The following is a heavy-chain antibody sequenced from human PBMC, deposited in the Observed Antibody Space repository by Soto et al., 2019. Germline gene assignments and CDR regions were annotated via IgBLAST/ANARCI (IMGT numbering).Heavy chain of an antibody. CDR1: GGSISSYY. CDR2: IYYSGST. J-gene: IGHJ6*03. V-gene: IGHV4-59*01. CDR3: ARVGSSSWQPNYYYYYYMDV. D-gene: IGHD6-13*01. Sequence: SETLSLTCTFSGGSISSYYWSWIRQPPGKGLEWIGYIYYSGSTNYNPSLKSRVTISVDTSKNQFSLKLSSVTAADTAVYYCARVGSSSWQPNYYYYYYMDVWGKGTTVTVSS.